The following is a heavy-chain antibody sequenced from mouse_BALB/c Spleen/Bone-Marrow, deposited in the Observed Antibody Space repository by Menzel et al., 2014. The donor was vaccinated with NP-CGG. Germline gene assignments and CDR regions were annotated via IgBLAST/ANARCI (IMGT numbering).Heavy chain of an antibody. V-gene: IGHV4-1*02. D-gene: IGHD1-1*01. CDR2: INPDSSTI. Sequence: EVQLQESGGGLVQPGGSLKLSCAASGFDFSRYWMSWVRQAPGKGLEWIGEINPDSSTINYTPPLKDKFIISRDNAKNTLYLQMSKVRSEDTALYYCARLSYYGRFAYWGQGTLVTVSA. CDR3: ARLSYYGRFAY. J-gene: IGHJ3*01. CDR1: GFDFSRYW.